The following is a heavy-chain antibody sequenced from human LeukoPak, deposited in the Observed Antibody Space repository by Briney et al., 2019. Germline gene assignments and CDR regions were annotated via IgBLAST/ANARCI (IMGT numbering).Heavy chain of an antibody. V-gene: IGHV4-59*08. D-gene: IGHD3-3*01. CDR3: ARLPFWSGYPDY. CDR2: IYYSGST. J-gene: IGHJ4*02. CDR1: GGSISGYY. Sequence: SETLSLTCTVSGGSISGYYWSWIRQPPGKGLEWIGYIYYSGSTNYNPSLKSRVTISVDTSKNQFSLKPSSVTAADTAVYYCARLPFWSGYPDYWGQGTLVTVSS.